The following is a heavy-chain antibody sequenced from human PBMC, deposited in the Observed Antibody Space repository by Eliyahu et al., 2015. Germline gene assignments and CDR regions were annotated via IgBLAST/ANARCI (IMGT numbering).Heavy chain of an antibody. CDR3: AKGPNPNLRGVFDY. V-gene: IGHV3-23*04. Sequence: EVRLVESGGGLVQPGGSLRLSCTVSXFRFXNXAMNWVRQAPGKGLEWVSGISDSGDSTYYAGSVRGRFTISRDYSKNTLYLQMNSLRADDTAIYYCAKGPNPNLRGVFDYWGQGALVTVSS. D-gene: IGHD2-8*02. CDR1: XFRFXNXA. CDR2: ISDSGDST. J-gene: IGHJ4*02.